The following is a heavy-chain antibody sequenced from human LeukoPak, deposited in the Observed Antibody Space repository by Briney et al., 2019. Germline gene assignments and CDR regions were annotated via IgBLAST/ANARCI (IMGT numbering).Heavy chain of an antibody. CDR3: ARVYGSGRPYHFDY. J-gene: IGHJ4*02. Sequence: GGSLRLSCAASGFTFSSYAMHWVRQAPGKGLEWVAVISYDGSNKYYADSVKGRFTISRDNSKNTLYLQMNSLRAEDTAVYYCARVYGSGRPYHFDYWGQGTLVTVSS. V-gene: IGHV3-30-3*01. CDR1: GFTFSSYA. CDR2: ISYDGSNK. D-gene: IGHD3-10*01.